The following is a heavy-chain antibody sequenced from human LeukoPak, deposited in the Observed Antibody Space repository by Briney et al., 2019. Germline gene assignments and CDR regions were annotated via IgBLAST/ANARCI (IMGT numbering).Heavy chain of an antibody. Sequence: GGSLRLSCAASGFTVSSNYMSWVRQAPGKGLEWVSVIYSGGSTYYADSVKGRFTISRDNSKNTLYLQMSSLRAEDTAVYYCARANDFWSGYSSGYYGMDVWGQGTTVTVSS. CDR3: ARANDFWSGYSSGYYGMDV. V-gene: IGHV3-53*01. CDR1: GFTVSSNY. D-gene: IGHD3-3*01. CDR2: IYSGGST. J-gene: IGHJ6*02.